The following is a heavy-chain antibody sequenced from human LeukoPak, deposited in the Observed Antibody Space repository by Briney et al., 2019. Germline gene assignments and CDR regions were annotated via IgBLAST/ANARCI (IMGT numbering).Heavy chain of an antibody. CDR2: ISSNGGST. Sequence: PGGSLRLSCAASGLTFSSYAMHWVRQAPGKGLEYVSAISSNGGSTYYANSVKGRFTISRDNSKNTLYLQMGSLRAEDMAVYYCVRIAVAGTGDYWGQGTPVTVSS. V-gene: IGHV3-64*01. CDR3: VRIAVAGTGDY. J-gene: IGHJ4*02. CDR1: GLTFSSYA. D-gene: IGHD6-19*01.